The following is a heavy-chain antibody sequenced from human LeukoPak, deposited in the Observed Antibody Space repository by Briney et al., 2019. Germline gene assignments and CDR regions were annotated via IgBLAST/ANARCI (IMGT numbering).Heavy chain of an antibody. D-gene: IGHD3-22*01. V-gene: IGHV4-38-2*02. J-gene: IGHJ4*02. CDR2: IHRSGNT. Sequence: SETLSLSCTVSGYSISIGYYWAWIRQPPGRRLEWIGTIHRSGNTNYNPSLKSRITISLDMSKNQFSLKVHSVTAADTAVYYCAREDGGDYYHTSDYSQRDSWGQGTLVTVSS. CDR3: AREDGGDYYHTSDYSQRDS. CDR1: GYSISIGYY.